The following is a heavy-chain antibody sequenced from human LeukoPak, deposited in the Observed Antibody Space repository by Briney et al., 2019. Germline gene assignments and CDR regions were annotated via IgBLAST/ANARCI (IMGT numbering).Heavy chain of an antibody. J-gene: IGHJ3*02. V-gene: IGHV4-39*07. CDR1: GCSISSSSYY. D-gene: IGHD3-22*01. CDR3: ASLRIVVVTPVAFDI. Sequence: PSETLSLTCTVSGCSISSSSYYWGWIRQPPGKGLEWIGSIYYSGSTYYNPSLKSRVTISVDTSKNQFSLKLSSVTAADTAVYYCASLRIVVVTPVAFDIWGQGTMVTVSS. CDR2: IYYSGST.